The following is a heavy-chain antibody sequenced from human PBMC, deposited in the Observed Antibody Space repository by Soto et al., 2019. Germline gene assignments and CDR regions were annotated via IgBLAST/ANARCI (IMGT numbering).Heavy chain of an antibody. CDR2: ISGSADNT. D-gene: IGHD5-12*01. V-gene: IGHV3-23*01. CDR3: AKAGYGSDVLWWFGP. J-gene: IGHJ5*02. Sequence: PGGSLRLSCAVSGLTFSTYAMTWARQSPGKGLEWVSAISGSADNTYYADSVKGRFTISRDNSKSTLYLQMNTLRAEDTALYFCAKAGYGSDVLWWFGPWGQGTLVTVSS. CDR1: GLTFSTYA.